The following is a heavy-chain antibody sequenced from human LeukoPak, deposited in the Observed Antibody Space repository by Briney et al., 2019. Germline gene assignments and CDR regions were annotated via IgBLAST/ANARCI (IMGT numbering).Heavy chain of an antibody. CDR2: ISGSGGST. CDR3: AKEPHPRFGELFY. J-gene: IGHJ4*02. D-gene: IGHD3-10*01. V-gene: IGHV3-23*01. Sequence: GGSLRLSCAASGFTFSSYAMSWVRQAPGKGLEWVFGISGSGGSTYYAGSVKGRFAISRDNSKNTLYLQMNSLRAEDTAVYYCAKEPHPRFGELFYWGQGTLVTVSS. CDR1: GFTFSSYA.